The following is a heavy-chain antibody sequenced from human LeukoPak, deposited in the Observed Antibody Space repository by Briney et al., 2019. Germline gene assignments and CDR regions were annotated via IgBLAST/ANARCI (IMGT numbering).Heavy chain of an antibody. CDR1: GFTFSRYA. J-gene: IGHJ6*02. CDR3: ASGGNYGMDV. D-gene: IGHD3-3*01. Sequence: PGGSLRLSCAASGFTFSRYAMHWVRQAPGKGLEWVANIKQDGSEKYYVDSVKGRFTISRDNAKNSLYLQMNSLRAEDTAVYYCASGGNYGMDVWGQGTTVTVSS. CDR2: IKQDGSEK. V-gene: IGHV3-7*01.